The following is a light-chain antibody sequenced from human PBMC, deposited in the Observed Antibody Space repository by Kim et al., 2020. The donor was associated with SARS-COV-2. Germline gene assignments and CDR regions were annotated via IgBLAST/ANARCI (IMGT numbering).Light chain of an antibody. CDR1: SSTIGAGYD. Sequence: RVTSSCTGSSSTIGAGYDVHWYQHLPGTAPKLVIFGNTNRPSGVPDRFSGSKSGTSASLAITGLQAEDEADYYCQSYDTGLSGFVFGTGTKVTVL. CDR2: GNT. J-gene: IGLJ1*01. CDR3: QSYDTGLSGFV. V-gene: IGLV1-40*01.